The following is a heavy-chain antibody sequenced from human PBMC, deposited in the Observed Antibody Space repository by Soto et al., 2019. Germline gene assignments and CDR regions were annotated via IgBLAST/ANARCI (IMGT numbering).Heavy chain of an antibody. V-gene: IGHV3-30-3*01. Sequence: QVQLVESGGGVVQPGRSLRLSCTASGFTFSSYAMRWVRQAPGKGLEWVAVISYDGSNKYYADSVKGRFTISRDNSKNTMYLQMNSLRVEDTAVYYCARPYSSGWYGDLDYWGQGTLVTVSS. CDR3: ARPYSSGWYGDLDY. CDR1: GFTFSSYA. D-gene: IGHD6-19*01. CDR2: ISYDGSNK. J-gene: IGHJ4*02.